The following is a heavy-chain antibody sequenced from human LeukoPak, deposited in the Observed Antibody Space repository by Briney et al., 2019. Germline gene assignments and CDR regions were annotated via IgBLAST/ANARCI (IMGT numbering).Heavy chain of an antibody. J-gene: IGHJ4*02. CDR1: GFTFSSYW. D-gene: IGHD6-19*01. Sequence: GGSLRLSCAASGFTFSSYWMSWDRQAPGKGLEWVANIKQDGSEKYYADSVKGRFTISRDNSKNTLYLQMNSLRAEDTAVYYCARGGDVAVAGRYYFDYWGQGTLVTVSS. V-gene: IGHV3-7*04. CDR3: ARGGDVAVAGRYYFDY. CDR2: IKQDGSEK.